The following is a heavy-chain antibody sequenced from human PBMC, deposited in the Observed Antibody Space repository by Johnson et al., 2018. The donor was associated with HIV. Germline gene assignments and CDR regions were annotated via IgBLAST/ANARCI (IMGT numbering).Heavy chain of an antibody. Sequence: VLLVESGGGVVQPGRSLRLSCAASGFTFSSYAMHWVRQAPGKGLEWVAVISYDGSNKYYADSVKGRFTISRDNSKNTLYLQMNSLRAEDTAVYYCARDSASDAFDIWGQGTMVTVSS. D-gene: IGHD2-2*01. J-gene: IGHJ3*02. CDR2: ISYDGSNK. CDR1: GFTFSSYA. V-gene: IGHV3-30-3*01. CDR3: ARDSASDAFDI.